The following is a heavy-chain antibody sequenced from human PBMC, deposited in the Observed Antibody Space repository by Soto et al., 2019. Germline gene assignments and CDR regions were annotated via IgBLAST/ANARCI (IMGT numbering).Heavy chain of an antibody. CDR2: FDPEDGET. J-gene: IGHJ3*02. D-gene: IGHD3-22*01. Sequence: ASVKVSCKVSGYTLTELSMHWVRQAPGKGLEWMGGFDPEDGETIYAQKFQGRVTMTEDTSTDTAYMELSSLRSEDTAVYYCAREEYYYDSSGYYPLDAFDIWGQGTMVTVSS. CDR3: AREEYYYDSSGYYPLDAFDI. CDR1: GYTLTELS. V-gene: IGHV1-24*01.